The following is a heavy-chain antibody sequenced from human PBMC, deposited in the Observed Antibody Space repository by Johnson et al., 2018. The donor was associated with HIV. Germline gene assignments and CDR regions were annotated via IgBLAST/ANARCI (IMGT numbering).Heavy chain of an antibody. CDR2: LYSGGST. V-gene: IGHV3-66*02. Sequence: VQLVESGGGLVQPGGSLRLSCAASGFTVSSNYMTWVRQAPGKGLEWVSLLYSGGSTYYADSVKGRFTISRDNSKNTLYLQMNSLRADDTAVYYCAREGDYYDSSGYWAAFDIWGQGTMVTVSS. J-gene: IGHJ3*02. CDR3: AREGDYYDSSGYWAAFDI. D-gene: IGHD3-22*01. CDR1: GFTVSSNY.